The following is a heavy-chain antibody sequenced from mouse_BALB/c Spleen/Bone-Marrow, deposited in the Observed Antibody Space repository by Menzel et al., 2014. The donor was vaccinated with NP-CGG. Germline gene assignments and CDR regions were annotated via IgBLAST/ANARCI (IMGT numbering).Heavy chain of an antibody. Sequence: VQLQQSGDELVKPGASVKLSCMASGFTFTSYWIHWVKQRPGQGPEWIGEINPSNGRTNYNEKFKRKATLTEDKSSSTAYMQLSSLTSEDSAVYYCARDGNYRYAMDYWGQGTSATVSS. J-gene: IGHJ4*01. V-gene: IGHV1S81*02. CDR1: GFTFTSYW. CDR2: INPSNGRT. CDR3: ARDGNYRYAMDY. D-gene: IGHD2-1*01.